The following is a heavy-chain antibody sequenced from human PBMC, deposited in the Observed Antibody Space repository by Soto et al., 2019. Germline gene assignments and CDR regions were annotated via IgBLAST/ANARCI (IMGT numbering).Heavy chain of an antibody. CDR1: GDAISNYY. CDR3: ARGTRALITSFFAY. Sequence: SEPLSLTCTVSGDAISNYYWSWIRQTPGRGLEWIGCVHESGSTDYNPSLKGRVTISLHTSKSQFSLSLRSATAADTATYYCARGTRALITSFFAYWGQGIPVTVSS. D-gene: IGHD1-20*01. V-gene: IGHV4-59*01. CDR2: VHESGST. J-gene: IGHJ4*02.